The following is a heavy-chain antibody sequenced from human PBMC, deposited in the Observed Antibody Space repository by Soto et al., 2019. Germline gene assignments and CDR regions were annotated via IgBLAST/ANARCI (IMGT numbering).Heavy chain of an antibody. CDR2: IYPGDSDT. CDR3: ARLARYGSPSPNWFDP. CDR1: GYSFTSYW. Sequence: RGESLKISCKGSGYSFTSYWIGWVRQMPGKGLEWMGIIYPGDSDTRYSPSFQGQVTISADKSISTAYLQWSSLKASDTAMYYCARLARYGSPSPNWFDPWGQGTLVTVSS. D-gene: IGHD3-16*02. V-gene: IGHV5-51*01. J-gene: IGHJ5*02.